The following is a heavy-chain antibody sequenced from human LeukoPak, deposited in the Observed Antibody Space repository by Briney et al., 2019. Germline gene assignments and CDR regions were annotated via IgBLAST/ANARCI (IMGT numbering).Heavy chain of an antibody. CDR3: ASADSSGYYYVGAFDI. Sequence: GGSRRLSWAASGFTVSSNYMSWVRQAPGKGLEWVSVIYSGGSTYYADSVKGRFTISRDNSKNTLYLQMNSLRAEDTAVYYCASADSSGYYYVGAFDIWGQGTMVTVSS. CDR1: GFTVSSNY. J-gene: IGHJ3*02. CDR2: IYSGGST. V-gene: IGHV3-66*01. D-gene: IGHD3-22*01.